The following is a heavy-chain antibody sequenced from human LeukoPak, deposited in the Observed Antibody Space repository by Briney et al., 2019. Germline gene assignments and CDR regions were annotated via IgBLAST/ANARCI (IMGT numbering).Heavy chain of an antibody. CDR1: GFPFSGYW. D-gene: IGHD2/OR15-2a*01. Sequence: GGSLRLSCAASGFPFSGYWMLGVRHAPGKGVVWVSRINSDGSGAHYADSVKGRFTISRDNAKNTLYLQMNSLRAEDTAVYHCGSFGVIWEIDYWGQGTLVTVSS. J-gene: IGHJ4*02. V-gene: IGHV3-74*01. CDR3: GSFGVIWEIDY. CDR2: INSDGSGA.